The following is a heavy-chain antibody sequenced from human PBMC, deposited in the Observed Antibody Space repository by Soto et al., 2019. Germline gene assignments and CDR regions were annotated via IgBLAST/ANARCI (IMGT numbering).Heavy chain of an antibody. CDR1: GDSIGSYY. D-gene: IGHD2-2*01. CDR2: LSSRGST. V-gene: IGHV4-59*01. J-gene: IGHJ4*02. Sequence: SETLSLTXSVSGDSIGSYYWTWIRQPPGKRLEWIGSLSSRGSTNYSPSLKSRATISVDTSKNQFSLKLISVTTADTAVYYCATVEASARNLAPYYFDSWGQGILVTVSS. CDR3: ATVEASARNLAPYYFDS.